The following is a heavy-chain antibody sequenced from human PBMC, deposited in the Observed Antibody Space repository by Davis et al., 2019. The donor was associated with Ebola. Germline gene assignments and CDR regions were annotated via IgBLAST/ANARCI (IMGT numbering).Heavy chain of an antibody. V-gene: IGHV3-7*01. J-gene: IGHJ6*02. D-gene: IGHD3-10*01. CDR3: ARVGTILLWFGESFGGMDV. Sequence: GGSLRLSCAASGFTFSSYWMSWVRQAPGKGLEWVANIKQDGSEKYYVDSVKGRFTISRDNAKNSLYLQMNSLRAEDTAVYYCARVGTILLWFGESFGGMDVWGQGTTVTVSS. CDR2: IKQDGSEK. CDR1: GFTFSSYW.